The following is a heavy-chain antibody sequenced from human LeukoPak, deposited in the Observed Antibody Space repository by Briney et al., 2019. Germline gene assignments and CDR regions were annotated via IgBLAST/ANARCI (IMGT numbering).Heavy chain of an antibody. CDR1: GGSSTGYY. Sequence: PQTLSLTCALYGGSSTGYYRSWIRHPPGNGLEWIGEINHSGSTTYNPSLKRRVTISVDTSKNQFSLKLSSVTAADTAVYYCARARRGSTSSPFRSSIAARNYFDYGGQGTLVTVSS. V-gene: IGHV4-34*01. CDR2: INHSGST. D-gene: IGHD6-6*01. J-gene: IGHJ4*02. CDR3: ARARRGSTSSPFRSSIAARNYFDY.